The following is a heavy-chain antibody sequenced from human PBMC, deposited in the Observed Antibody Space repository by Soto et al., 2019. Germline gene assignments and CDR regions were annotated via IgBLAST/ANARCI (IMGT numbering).Heavy chain of an antibody. V-gene: IGHV3-30*18. J-gene: IGHJ6*02. CDR3: AKDIMYYDILTGYYTVGYYYGMDV. D-gene: IGHD3-9*01. Sequence: PGGSLRLSCAASGFTFSSYGMHWGRQAPGKGLEWVAVISYDGSNKYYADSVKGRFTISRDNSKNTLYLQMNSLRAEDTAVYYCAKDIMYYDILTGYYTVGYYYGMDVWGQGTTVTVSS. CDR2: ISYDGSNK. CDR1: GFTFSSYG.